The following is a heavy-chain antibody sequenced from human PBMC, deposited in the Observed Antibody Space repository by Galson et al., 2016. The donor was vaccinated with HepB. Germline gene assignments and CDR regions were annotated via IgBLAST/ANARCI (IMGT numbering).Heavy chain of an antibody. V-gene: IGHV4-39*01. Sequence: SETLSLTCTVSGGSISGSTYYWGWIRQPPGEGLEWIGNIRYSGSTYYNPSLKSRVTISVDTSKHQFSLKLSSVTATDTAVYHCAGIHCPTTSCCGHCGMDVWGQGTTATVSS. CDR1: GGSISGSTYY. J-gene: IGHJ6*02. CDR2: IRYSGST. D-gene: IGHD1-26*01. CDR3: AGIHCPTTSCCGHCGMDV.